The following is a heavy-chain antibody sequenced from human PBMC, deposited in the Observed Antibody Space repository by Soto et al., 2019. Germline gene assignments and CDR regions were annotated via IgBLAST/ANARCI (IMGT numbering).Heavy chain of an antibody. CDR2: ISASNGNT. V-gene: IGHV1-18*01. D-gene: IGHD2-8*01. Sequence: QVQLVQSGAEVKNSGASVKVSCKASGYTFTSYGFSWVRQAPGQGLEWMGWISASNGNTNYAQKLQGRVTMTTDTATGAAYRELRSLSCDDAPTYYCPRVSVRFCRDGVAYQGYYYFAVAVRGQGATDPV. J-gene: IGHJ6*02. CDR1: GYTFTSYG. CDR3: PRVSVRFCRDGVAYQGYYYFAVAV.